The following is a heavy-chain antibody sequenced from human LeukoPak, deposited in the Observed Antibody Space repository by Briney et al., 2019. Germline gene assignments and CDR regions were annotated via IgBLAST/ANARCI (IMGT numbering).Heavy chain of an antibody. CDR3: ARTPSSNYDYYDSSDTWFDP. D-gene: IGHD3-22*01. CDR2: INPNRGRT. CDR1: GYTFTGYY. Sequence: AAVKVSCKASGYTFTGYYMHWVRQAPGQGLERMAWINPNRGRTNYAQTLQGRLTMTRDTSISTAYMELSRPRSDDTAVYYCARTPSSNYDYYDSSDTWFDPWGQGTLVTVSS. J-gene: IGHJ5*02. V-gene: IGHV1-2*02.